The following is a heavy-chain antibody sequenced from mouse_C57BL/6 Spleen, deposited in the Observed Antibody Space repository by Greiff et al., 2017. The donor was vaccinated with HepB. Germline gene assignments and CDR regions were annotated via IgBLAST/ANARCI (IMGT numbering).Heavy chain of an antibody. CDR2: IRTKANGYTT. CDR1: GFTFTDYY. Sequence: EVHLVESGGGLVQPGGSLSLSCAASGFTFTDYYMSWVRQPPGKGLEWLGFIRTKANGYTTEYSSSVKGRFTISRDNSQSILYLQMSALRAEDSATYYCARYGPIYDPGFAYWGQGTLVTVSA. CDR3: ARYGPIYDPGFAY. D-gene: IGHD2-3*01. V-gene: IGHV7-3*01. J-gene: IGHJ3*01.